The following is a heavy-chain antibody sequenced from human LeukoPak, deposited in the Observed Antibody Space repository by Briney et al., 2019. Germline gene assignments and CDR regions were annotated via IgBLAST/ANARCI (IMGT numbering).Heavy chain of an antibody. V-gene: IGHV1-2*02. CDR2: INPNSGGT. D-gene: IGHD3-10*01. CDR3: ARVVVRGVDLDAFDI. Sequence: ASVKVSCXASGYTFTGYYMHWVRQAPGQGLGWMGWINPNSGGTNYAQKFQGRVTMTRDTSISTAYMELSRLRSDDTAVYYCARVVVRGVDLDAFDIWGQGTMVTVSS. J-gene: IGHJ3*02. CDR1: GYTFTGYY.